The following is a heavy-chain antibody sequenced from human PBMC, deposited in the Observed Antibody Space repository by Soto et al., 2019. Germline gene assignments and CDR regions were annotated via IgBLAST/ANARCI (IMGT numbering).Heavy chain of an antibody. Sequence: SETLSLTCAVYGGSFSGYYWSWIRQPPGKGLEWIGEINHSGSTNYNPSLKSRVTISVDTSKNQFSLKLSSVTAADTAVYYCARGGLFVVVPAATSGWFDPWGQGTLVTVS. CDR3: ARGGLFVVVPAATSGWFDP. CDR1: GGSFSGYY. D-gene: IGHD2-2*01. V-gene: IGHV4-34*01. J-gene: IGHJ5*02. CDR2: INHSGST.